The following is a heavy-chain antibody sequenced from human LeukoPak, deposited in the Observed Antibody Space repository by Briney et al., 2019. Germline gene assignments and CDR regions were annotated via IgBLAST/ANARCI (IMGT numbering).Heavy chain of an antibody. CDR3: ARVVSGSYYHLDY. D-gene: IGHD1-26*01. Sequence: GASVKVSCQASGYTFTNYGITWVRQASGQGLEWMGWTSVYNGNTVYAQKLQGRVTTTTDTSTTTVYMELRSLRSDDTAMYYCARVVSGSYYHLDYWGQGTQVTVSS. V-gene: IGHV1-18*01. CDR2: TSVYNGNT. CDR1: GYTFTNYG. J-gene: IGHJ4*02.